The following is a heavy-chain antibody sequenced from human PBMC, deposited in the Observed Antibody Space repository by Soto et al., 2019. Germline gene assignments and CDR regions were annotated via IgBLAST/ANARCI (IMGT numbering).Heavy chain of an antibody. CDR1: VGSVSSGAYY. D-gene: IGHD6-6*01. Sequence: TLSLTCTVSVGSVSSGAYYWSWILQHPGKGLEWIGYIYYSGTTYYNPSLKSRVTMSADTSKNQFSLKLNSVTAADTAVYYCARALAVRPTGDLSYFDYWGLGTLVTVSS. J-gene: IGHJ4*02. CDR3: ARALAVRPTGDLSYFDY. V-gene: IGHV4-31*03. CDR2: IYYSGTT.